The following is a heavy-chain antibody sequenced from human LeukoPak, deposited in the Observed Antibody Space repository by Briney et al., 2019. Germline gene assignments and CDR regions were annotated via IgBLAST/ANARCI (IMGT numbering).Heavy chain of an antibody. CDR1: GGSIISASHF. CDR3: ARGEWDLLFDY. Sequence: SETLSLTCTISGGSIISASHFWAWIRQPPGKGLEWIGGIYSRGSPSYSPSLRSRVTISVDTSKNQFSLKLSSVTAADTAVYYCARGEWDLLFDYWGQGTLVTVSS. D-gene: IGHD1-26*01. CDR2: IYSRGSP. V-gene: IGHV4-39*07. J-gene: IGHJ4*02.